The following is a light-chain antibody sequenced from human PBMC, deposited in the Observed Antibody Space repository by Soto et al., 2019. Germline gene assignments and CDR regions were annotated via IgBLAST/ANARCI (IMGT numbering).Light chain of an antibody. CDR3: QDYGTSAPWT. J-gene: IGKJ1*01. CDR1: QNIRGNE. Sequence: VLTQSPGTLSLSPGERTTLSCGASQNIRGNELAWYQQKPGQPPRLLIYRGSSRAPGIPDRFSGRGSGTEFTLTISRLEPEDFAVYYCQDYGTSAPWTFGQGTRVEIK. V-gene: IGKV3-20*01. CDR2: RGS.